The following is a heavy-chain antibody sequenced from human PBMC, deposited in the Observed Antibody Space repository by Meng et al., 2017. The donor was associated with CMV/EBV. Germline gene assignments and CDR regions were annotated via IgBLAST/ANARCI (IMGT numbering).Heavy chain of an antibody. V-gene: IGHV4-34*01. CDR3: ARGGRIVVVPAAISRTRNNWFDP. Sequence: SETLSLTCAVYGGSFSGYYWSWIRQPPGKGLEWIGEIKHSGSTNYNPSLKRRVTISVDTSKNQFSLKLSSVTAADTAVYYCARGGRIVVVPAAISRTRNNWFDPWGQGTLVTVSS. D-gene: IGHD2-2*02. J-gene: IGHJ5*02. CDR1: GGSFSGYY. CDR2: IKHSGST.